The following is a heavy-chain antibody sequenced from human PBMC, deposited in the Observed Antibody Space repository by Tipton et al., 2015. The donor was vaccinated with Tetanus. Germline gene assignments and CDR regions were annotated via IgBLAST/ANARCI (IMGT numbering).Heavy chain of an antibody. D-gene: IGHD3-16*01. CDR3: VVETLTQGVGY. J-gene: IGHJ4*02. Sequence: SLRLSCAASGFTFSSYAMHWVRQAPGKGLEWVAVISYDGSNKYYADSVKGRFTISRDNSKNTLYLQMNSLRAEDTAVYYCVVETLTQGVGYWGQGTLVTVSS. CDR1: GFTFSSYA. CDR2: ISYDGSNK. V-gene: IGHV3-30-3*01.